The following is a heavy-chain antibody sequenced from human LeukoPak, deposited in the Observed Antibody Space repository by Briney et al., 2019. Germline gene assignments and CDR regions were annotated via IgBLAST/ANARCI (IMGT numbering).Heavy chain of an antibody. D-gene: IGHD5-12*01. CDR2: IIPIFGTA. CDR1: GGTFSSYA. V-gene: IGHV1-69*05. Sequence: SVKVSCKASGGTFSSYAISWVGQAPGQGLEWMGRIIPIFGTANYAQKFQGRVTITTDESTSTAYMELSSLRSEDTAVYYCARTDPGGSSFDYWGQGTLVTVSS. J-gene: IGHJ4*02. CDR3: ARTDPGGSSFDY.